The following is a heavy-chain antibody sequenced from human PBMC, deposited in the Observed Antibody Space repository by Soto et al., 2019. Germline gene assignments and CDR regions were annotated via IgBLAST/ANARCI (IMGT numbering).Heavy chain of an antibody. CDR3: ARRGNPYLDY. V-gene: IGHV1-18*01. CDR2: INSHDGII. CDR1: GYTFLNEDG. D-gene: IGHD3-10*01. J-gene: IGHJ4*02. Sequence: QVQLVQSGAEVKKPGASVKVSCKASGYTFLNEDGFAWVRQAPGQGLEWMGWINSHDGIIEYPQKLNGRVTMTTDTSTSTAYMELGSLRSDDTAMYYFARRGNPYLDYWGQGTLVTVSS.